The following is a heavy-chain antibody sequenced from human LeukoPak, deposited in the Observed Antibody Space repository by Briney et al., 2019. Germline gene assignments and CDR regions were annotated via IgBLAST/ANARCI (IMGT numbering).Heavy chain of an antibody. CDR1: GYTFTSYD. CDR2: MNPNSGNT. Sequence: ASVKVSCKASGYTFTSYDINWGRQATGQGLGWMGWMNPNSGNTGYAQKFQCRVTMTRNTSISTAYMELSSLRSEDTAVYYCARGLLSGWYYFDYWGQGNLVTVSS. D-gene: IGHD6-19*01. CDR3: ARGLLSGWYYFDY. J-gene: IGHJ4*02. V-gene: IGHV1-8*01.